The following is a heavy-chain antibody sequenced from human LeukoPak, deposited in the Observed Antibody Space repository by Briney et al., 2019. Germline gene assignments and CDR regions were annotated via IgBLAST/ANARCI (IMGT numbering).Heavy chain of an antibody. CDR2: ISDSGGST. J-gene: IGHJ4*02. CDR3: AERDCDDSSGYYPYYFDY. V-gene: IGHV3-23*01. CDR1: GFTFSNYA. Sequence: PGGSLRLSCAASGFTFSNYAMSWVRQAPGKGLEWVSTISDSGGSTYYADSVKGRFTISRDNSKNTLYLQMNSLRAEDTAVYYCAERDCDDSSGYYPYYFDYWGQGTLVTVSS. D-gene: IGHD3-22*01.